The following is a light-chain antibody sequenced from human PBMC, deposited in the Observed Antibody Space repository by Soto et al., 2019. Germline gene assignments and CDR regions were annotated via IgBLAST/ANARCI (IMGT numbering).Light chain of an antibody. CDR2: RNN. V-gene: IGLV1-47*01. CDR3: AAWNDSLSGSWV. CDR1: SSNIGSNY. Sequence: QSVLTQPPSASGTPGQRVTISCSGSSSNIGSNYVYWYHQLPGTAPKLVIYRNNQRPSGVPDRISGSKSGTSASLAISGLRSEDEADYYCAAWNDSLSGSWVFGGGTKLTVL. J-gene: IGLJ3*02.